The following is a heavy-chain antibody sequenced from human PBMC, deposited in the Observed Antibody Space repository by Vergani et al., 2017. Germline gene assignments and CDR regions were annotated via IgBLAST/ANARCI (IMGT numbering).Heavy chain of an antibody. V-gene: IGHV3-21*04. D-gene: IGHD3-3*01. Sequence: EVQLVESGGGLVKPGGSLRLSCAASGFTFSSYSMNWVRQAPGKGLEWVSSISSSSSYIYYADSVKGRFTISRDNAKNSLYLQMNSLRVEDTALYYCAKVRIKRFLEWFGAFDIWGQGTMVTVSS. CDR2: ISSSSSYI. CDR1: GFTFSSYS. J-gene: IGHJ3*02. CDR3: AKVRIKRFLEWFGAFDI.